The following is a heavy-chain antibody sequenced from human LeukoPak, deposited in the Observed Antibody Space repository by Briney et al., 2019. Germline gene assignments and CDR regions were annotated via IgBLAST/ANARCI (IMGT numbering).Heavy chain of an antibody. J-gene: IGHJ4*02. CDR3: AKDTTFHFDY. Sequence: PGGSLRLSCAASGFTVSSNYMSWVRQAPGKGLEWVSTIYSGGGTYYVDSVKGRFTVSRDNSKNTVFLQMNSLRAEDTAVYYCAKDTTFHFDYWGQGTLATVSS. CDR1: GFTVSSNY. CDR2: IYSGGGT. D-gene: IGHD5-18*01. V-gene: IGHV3-66*01.